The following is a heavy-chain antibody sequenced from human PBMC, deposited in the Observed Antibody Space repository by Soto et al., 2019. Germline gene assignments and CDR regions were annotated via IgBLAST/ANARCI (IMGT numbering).Heavy chain of an antibody. CDR2: VSSDGSIT. Sequence: QVQLGESGGGVVKPGRSRRLYWAASGFTFSHHGMQWVRQSPGKGLEWLTVVSSDGSITYDADSVRGRFAISRYNSKHILYLQMNSLRTEDTAVYYCAKDSDYYSNLKWPLVFWGQGILVTVSS. V-gene: IGHV3-30*18. CDR3: AKDSDYYSNLKWPLVF. J-gene: IGHJ4*02. CDR1: GFTFSHHG. D-gene: IGHD3-22*01.